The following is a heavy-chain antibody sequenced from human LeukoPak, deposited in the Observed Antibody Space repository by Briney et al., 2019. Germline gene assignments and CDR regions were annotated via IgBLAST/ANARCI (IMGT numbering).Heavy chain of an antibody. D-gene: IGHD4-17*01. CDR2: IKQDGSEK. CDR3: ARDPKHGDFP. Sequence: GESLRLSCAPSGFTFSRYWMSWVRQAPGKGLEWVANIKQDGSEKYYVDSVKGRFTISRDNAKNSLYLQMNSLRAEDTAVYYCARDPKHGDFPWGQGTLVTVSS. J-gene: IGHJ5*02. CDR1: GFTFSRYW. V-gene: IGHV3-7*04.